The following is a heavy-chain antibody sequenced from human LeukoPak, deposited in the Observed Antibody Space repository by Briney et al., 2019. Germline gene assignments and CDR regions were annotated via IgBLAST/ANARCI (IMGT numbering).Heavy chain of an antibody. CDR1: GGSFSGYY. Sequence: PSETLSLTCAVYGGSFSGYYWSWLRQPPGKGLEWIGRIYTSGSTNYNPSLKSRVTMSVATSKNQFSLKLSSVTAADTAVYYCARVLLGVTDYWGQGTLVTVSS. J-gene: IGHJ4*02. CDR3: ARVLLGVTDY. D-gene: IGHD2-15*01. CDR2: IYTSGST. V-gene: IGHV4-59*10.